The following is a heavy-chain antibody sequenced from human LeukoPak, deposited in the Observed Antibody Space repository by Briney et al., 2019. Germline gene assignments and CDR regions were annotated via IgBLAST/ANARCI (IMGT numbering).Heavy chain of an antibody. V-gene: IGHV1-18*01. CDR3: ARAPPRYYDILTGYYSHYYYGMDV. Sequence: ASVKVSCKASGYTFTSYGISWVRQAPGQGLEWMGWISAYNGNTNYAQKLQGRVTMTTDTSTSTAYMELRSLRADDTAVYYCARAPPRYYDILTGYYSHYYYGMDVWGQGTTVTVSS. J-gene: IGHJ6*02. D-gene: IGHD3-9*01. CDR1: GYTFTSYG. CDR2: ISAYNGNT.